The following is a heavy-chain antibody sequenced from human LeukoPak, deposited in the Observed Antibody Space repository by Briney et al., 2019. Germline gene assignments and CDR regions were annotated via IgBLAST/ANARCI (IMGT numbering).Heavy chain of an antibody. D-gene: IGHD3-10*01. CDR3: ARTDGSGPA. V-gene: IGHV1-69*04. Sequence: GASVKVSFKASGGTFSSYAISWVRQAPGQGLEWMGRIIPILGIANYAQKFQGRVTITADKSTSTAYMELSSLRSDDTAVYYCARTDGSGPAWGQGTLVTVSS. CDR2: IIPILGIA. J-gene: IGHJ5*02. CDR1: GGTFSSYA.